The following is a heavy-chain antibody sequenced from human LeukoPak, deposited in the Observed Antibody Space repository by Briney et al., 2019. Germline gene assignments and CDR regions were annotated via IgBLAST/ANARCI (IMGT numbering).Heavy chain of an antibody. CDR2: ISSSSSTI. Sequence: GGSLTLSCAASGFTFSGSAMHWVRQAPGKGLEWVSYISSSSSTIYYADSVKGRFTISRDNAKNSLYLQMNSLRAEDTAVYYCAKDKGYGGNSAAFDIWGQGTMIIVSS. CDR1: GFTFSGSA. J-gene: IGHJ3*02. CDR3: AKDKGYGGNSAAFDI. V-gene: IGHV3-48*04. D-gene: IGHD4-23*01.